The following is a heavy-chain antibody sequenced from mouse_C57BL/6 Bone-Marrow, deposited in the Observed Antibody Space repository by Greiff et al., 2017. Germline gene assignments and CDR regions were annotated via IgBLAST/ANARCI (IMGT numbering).Heavy chain of an antibody. CDR1: GFTFSDYY. CDR2: INYDGSST. Sequence: EVKLVESEGGLVQPGSSMKLSCTASGFTFSDYYMAWVRQVPEKGLEWVANINYDGSSTYYLDSLKSRFIISRDNAKNILYLQMSSLKSEDTATYYCAREGLRRYYAMDYWGQGTSVTVSS. J-gene: IGHJ4*01. CDR3: AREGLRRYYAMDY. V-gene: IGHV5-16*01. D-gene: IGHD2-4*01.